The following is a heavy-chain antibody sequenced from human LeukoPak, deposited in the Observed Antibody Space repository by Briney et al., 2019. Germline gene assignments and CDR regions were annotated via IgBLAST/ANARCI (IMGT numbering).Heavy chain of an antibody. CDR1: VYTFTYYY. D-gene: IGHD3-22*01. CDR3: ARDISCYCDY. V-gene: IGHV1-2*02. Sequence: GASVNVSFKSSVYTFTYYYMHWVRQAPGQGREWMGWINANSGDTKYAQKFQGRVTMTRDTSIITAYMELSRSRSDDTAMYYCARDISCYCDYWGQGTLVTLSS. J-gene: IGHJ4*02. CDR2: INANSGDT.